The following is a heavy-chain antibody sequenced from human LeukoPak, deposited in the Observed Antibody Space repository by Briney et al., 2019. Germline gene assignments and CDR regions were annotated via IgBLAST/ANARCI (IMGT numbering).Heavy chain of an antibody. CDR1: GGALGGYY. V-gene: IGHV4-34*01. D-gene: IGHD1-1*01. CDR2: TSDTGDTT. Sequence: SGTLCLTCAVYGGALGGYYWTLIRQTPGKGLEWNGETSDTGDTTNYNPSLTSRVTLSVDSSTSRFSLKVTSVTAADTGVYYCARVPDISARPCDSWGPGTLVTVSS. J-gene: IGHJ4*02. CDR3: ARVPDISARPCDS.